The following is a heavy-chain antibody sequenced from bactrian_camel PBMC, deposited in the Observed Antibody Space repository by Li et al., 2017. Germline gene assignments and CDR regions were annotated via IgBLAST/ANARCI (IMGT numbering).Heavy chain of an antibody. V-gene: IGHV3S9*01. CDR1: GYTYNQRYFC. CDR3: VKSMIMSVTGFPQADFVD. CDR2: INEAGT. D-gene: IGHD3*01. J-gene: IGHJ6*01. Sequence: HVQLVESGGGSVQAGGSLRLSCAASGYTYNQRYFCMGWVRQAPEKGLEWVSCINEAGTYNAGSVKGRFTISRDNANNIVYLELNGLKTEDTGMYYCVKSMIMSVTGFPQADFVDWGQGTQVTVS.